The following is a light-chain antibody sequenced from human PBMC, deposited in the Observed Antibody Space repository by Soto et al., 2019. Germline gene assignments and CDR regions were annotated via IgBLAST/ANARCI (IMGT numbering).Light chain of an antibody. CDR3: SSYAGSNRV. Sequence: QSALTQPPSASGSPGQSVTISCTGTSSDVGGYNYVSWYQQHPGKAPKLMIYEVSKRPSGVPDRFSGSKSGNTASLTVSGLQAEDEADYYSSSYAGSNRVFGTGTKLTVL. CDR1: SSDVGGYNY. CDR2: EVS. J-gene: IGLJ1*01. V-gene: IGLV2-8*01.